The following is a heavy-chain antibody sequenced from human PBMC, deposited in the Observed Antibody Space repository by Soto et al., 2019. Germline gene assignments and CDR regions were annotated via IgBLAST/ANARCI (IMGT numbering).Heavy chain of an antibody. Sequence: GASVKVSCKASGYTFTGYYMHWVRQAPGQGLEWMGWINPNSGGTNYAQKFQGRVTMTRDTSISTAYMELSRLRSDDTAVYYCARASYGDYDAYYYYYGMDVWGQGTPVTVSS. J-gene: IGHJ6*02. D-gene: IGHD4-17*01. CDR2: INPNSGGT. CDR3: ARASYGDYDAYYYYYGMDV. CDR1: GYTFTGYY. V-gene: IGHV1-2*02.